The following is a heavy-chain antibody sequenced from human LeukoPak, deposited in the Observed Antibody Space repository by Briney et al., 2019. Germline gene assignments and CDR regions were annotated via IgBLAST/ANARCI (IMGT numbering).Heavy chain of an antibody. J-gene: IGHJ4*02. V-gene: IGHV3-23*01. CDR3: AKVETAAAATLRGFDY. D-gene: IGHD6-13*01. CDR2: IGGSGGST. CDR1: GFTFSSYT. Sequence: GGSLRLSCAASGFTFSSYTMSWVRQAPGKGLEWVSSIGGSGGSTYYADSVKGRFTISRDNSKNTLYLQMNSLRAEDTAVYYCAKVETAAAATLRGFDYWGQGTLVTVSS.